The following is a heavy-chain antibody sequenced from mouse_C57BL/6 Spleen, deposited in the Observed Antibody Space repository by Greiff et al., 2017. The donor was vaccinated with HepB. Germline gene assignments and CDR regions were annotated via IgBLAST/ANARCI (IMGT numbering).Heavy chain of an antibody. CDR2: IRLKSDNYAT. J-gene: IGHJ4*01. Sequence: DVHLVESGGGLVQPGGSMKLSCVASGFTFSNYWMNWVRQSPEKGLEWVAQIRLKSDNYATHYAESVKGRFTISRDDSKSSVYLQMNNLRAEDTGIYYCTSFITTVVRDYYAMDYWGQGTSVTVSS. CDR1: GFTFSNYW. CDR3: TSFITTVVRDYYAMDY. V-gene: IGHV6-3*01. D-gene: IGHD1-1*01.